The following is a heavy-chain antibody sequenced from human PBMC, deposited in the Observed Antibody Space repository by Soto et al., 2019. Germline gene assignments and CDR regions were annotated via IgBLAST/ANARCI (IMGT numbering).Heavy chain of an antibody. CDR1: GFTFSSYG. CDR3: AKAALSPIFGVVYYYYGMDV. J-gene: IGHJ6*02. CDR2: ISYDGSNK. V-gene: IGHV3-30*18. D-gene: IGHD3-3*01. Sequence: QVQLVESGGGVVQPGRSLRLSCAASGFTFSSYGMHWVRQAPGKGLEWVAVISYDGSNKYYADSVKGRFTISRDNSKNTLYLQMNSLRAEDTAVYYCAKAALSPIFGVVYYYYGMDVWGQGTTVTVSS.